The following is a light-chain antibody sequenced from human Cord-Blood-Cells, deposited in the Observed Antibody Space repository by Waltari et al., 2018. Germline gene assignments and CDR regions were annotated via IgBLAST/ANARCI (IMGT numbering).Light chain of an antibody. CDR2: EVI. V-gene: IGLV2-14*01. CDR1: SSDVGGYNY. Sequence: QSALTQPASVSGSPGQSITISCTETSSDVGGYNYVSWYQKHPCNDPKLMIYEVINRPSVAYNRFSGYTSVNTSCQTISLLQAEDEADYYCTSSTSSSPLVSGVGTKLTVL. CDR3: TSSTSSSPLV. J-gene: IGLJ2*01.